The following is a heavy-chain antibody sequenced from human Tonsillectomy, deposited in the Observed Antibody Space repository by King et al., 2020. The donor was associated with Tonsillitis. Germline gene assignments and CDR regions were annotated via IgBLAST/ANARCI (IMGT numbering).Heavy chain of an antibody. CDR2: IDPSDSYT. CDR1: GYSFTSYW. CDR3: AGGGYYYGSGSYSFDY. Sequence: ELQLVQSGAEVKKPGESLRISCKGSGYSFTSYWIIWVRQMPGKGLEWMGRIDPSDSYTNYSPSFQGHVTISADKSISTAYLQWSSLKASDTAMYYCAGGGYYYGSGSYSFDYWGQGTLVTVSS. J-gene: IGHJ4*02. V-gene: IGHV5-10-1*03. D-gene: IGHD3-10*01.